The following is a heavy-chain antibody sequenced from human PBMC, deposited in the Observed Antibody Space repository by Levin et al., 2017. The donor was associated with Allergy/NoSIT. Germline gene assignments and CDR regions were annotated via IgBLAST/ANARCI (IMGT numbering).Heavy chain of an antibody. D-gene: IGHD5-18*01. Sequence: GGSLRLSCAASGFTFSSYAMHWVRQAPGKGLEWVAVISYDGSNKYYADSVKGRFTISRDNSKNTLYLQMNSLRAEDTAVYYCASDLRLRGYSYGFGPSADYWGQGTLVTDSS. CDR3: ASDLRLRGYSYGFGPSADY. J-gene: IGHJ4*02. V-gene: IGHV3-30-3*01. CDR1: GFTFSSYA. CDR2: ISYDGSNK.